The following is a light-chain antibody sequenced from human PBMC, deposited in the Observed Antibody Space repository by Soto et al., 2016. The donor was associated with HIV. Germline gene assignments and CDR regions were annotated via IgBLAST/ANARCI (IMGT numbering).Light chain of an antibody. Sequence: DIQMTQSPSSLSASVGDRVTITCQASQDISNYLNWYQQKPGKAPKLRIYDASNLETGVLSRFSGSGSGTDFTFTISSLQPEDIATYYCQQYDNLLTFGGGTKVEIK. CDR1: QDISNY. CDR2: DAS. V-gene: IGKV1-33*01. CDR3: QQYDNLLT. J-gene: IGKJ4*01.